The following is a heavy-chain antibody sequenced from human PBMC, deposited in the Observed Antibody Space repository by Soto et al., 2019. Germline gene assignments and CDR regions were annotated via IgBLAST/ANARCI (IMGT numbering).Heavy chain of an antibody. J-gene: IGHJ4*02. Sequence: EVQLVESGGGLVKPGGSLRLSCAASGFTFSNAWMSWVRQAPGKGLDCVGRIKSKTDGGTTDYAAPVKGRFTISRDDAIDTLYLQMTRLKTEDTAVYYCITVDTYDFWCGYYTSQIDYWGQGTLVTVCS. CDR2: IKSKTDGGTT. CDR3: ITVDTYDFWCGYYTSQIDY. CDR1: GFTFSNAW. D-gene: IGHD3-3*01. V-gene: IGHV3-15*01.